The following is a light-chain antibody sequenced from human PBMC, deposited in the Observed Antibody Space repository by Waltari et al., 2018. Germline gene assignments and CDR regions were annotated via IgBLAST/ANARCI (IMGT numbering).Light chain of an antibody. J-gene: IGLJ2*01. CDR2: GVS. CDR3: TSYAGSTLFVI. Sequence: QSALPQPASVSGSPGQSITVSCTGVAPNTFVPWYQQQPGKAPRPIIYGVSERPSGVSHRFSGSKSGSTAYLTISGLQAEDEANYFCTSYAGSTLFVIFGGGTKLTVL. V-gene: IGLV2-14*03. CDR1: VAPNTF.